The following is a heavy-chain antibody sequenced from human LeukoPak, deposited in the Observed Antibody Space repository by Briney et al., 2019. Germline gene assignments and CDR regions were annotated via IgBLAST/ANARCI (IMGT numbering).Heavy chain of an antibody. J-gene: IGHJ4*02. Sequence: SQTLSLTCTVSGGSISSGSFYWRWIRQPAGKGLEWIGRIYASGSTNYNPSLKSRVTMSVDTSKNQFSLMLNSVTAADTAVYYCARGDDSGYAPVDYWGQGTLVTVSS. V-gene: IGHV4-61*02. CDR1: GGSISSGSFY. CDR3: ARGDDSGYAPVDY. CDR2: IYASGST. D-gene: IGHD5-12*01.